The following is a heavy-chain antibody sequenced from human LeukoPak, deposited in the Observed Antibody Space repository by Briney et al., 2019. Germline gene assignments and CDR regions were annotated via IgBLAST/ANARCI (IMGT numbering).Heavy chain of an antibody. CDR3: AGPYYYGSGFYGMDV. CDR2: IDPSDSYT. CDR1: GYSFTSYW. J-gene: IGHJ6*02. Sequence: GESLRISCKGSGYSFTSYWISWVRQMHGKVLEWMGRIDPSDSYTNYSPSFQGHVTIAADKSISTAYLQWSSLKASDTAMYYCAGPYYYGSGFYGMDVWGQGTTVTVSS. V-gene: IGHV5-10-1*01. D-gene: IGHD3-10*01.